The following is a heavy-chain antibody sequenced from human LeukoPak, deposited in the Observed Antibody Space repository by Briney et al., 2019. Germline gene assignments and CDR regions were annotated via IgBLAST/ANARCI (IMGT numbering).Heavy chain of an antibody. CDR2: INPKSGGT. D-gene: IGHD3-10*01. J-gene: IGHJ6*03. CDR3: ARGRSDRLWFGESIRNSYYYMDV. Sequence: GASVKVSCKASGYSFTGYYIHWVRQAPGQGLEWMGWINPKSGGTNYAQKFQGRVTMTRDTSISTVYMELSRLRSDDTAVYYCARGRSDRLWFGESIRNSYYYMDVWGKGTTVTISS. CDR1: GYSFTGYY. V-gene: IGHV1-2*02.